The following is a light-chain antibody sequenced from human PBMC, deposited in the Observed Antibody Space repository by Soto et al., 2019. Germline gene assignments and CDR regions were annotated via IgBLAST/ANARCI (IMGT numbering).Light chain of an antibody. V-gene: IGKV3-11*01. CDR1: QRVAKF. J-gene: IGKJ4*01. Sequence: EIVLTQSPDTLSLSPGESATLSCRASQRVAKFLAWYQQKGGQAPRLLIFDASTRATGVPGRFNGSGSGTAFTLTINSIQPDDAAVYFCQQRTNWPLTFGGGTKVEVK. CDR2: DAS. CDR3: QQRTNWPLT.